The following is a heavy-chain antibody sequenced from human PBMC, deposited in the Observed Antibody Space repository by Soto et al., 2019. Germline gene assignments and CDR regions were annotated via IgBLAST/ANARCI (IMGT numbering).Heavy chain of an antibody. CDR1: GFTFRRYA. Sequence: EVQLLERGGGLVQPGGSLILSCAASGFTFRRYAMSWVRQAPGKGLEWVSAISGSGGSTYYADSVKGRFTISRDNSKNTLELQMNSLRAEDTAVYYCAKDIYGDRPNDAFDIWGQGTMVTVSS. J-gene: IGHJ3*02. V-gene: IGHV3-23*01. D-gene: IGHD4-17*01. CDR3: AKDIYGDRPNDAFDI. CDR2: ISGSGGST.